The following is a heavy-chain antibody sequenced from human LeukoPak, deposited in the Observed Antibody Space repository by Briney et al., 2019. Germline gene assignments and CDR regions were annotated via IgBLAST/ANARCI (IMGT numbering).Heavy chain of an antibody. CDR3: ARHFGDAYKRSFDF. CDR2: SYYSGST. Sequence: SETLSLTCTVSGGSISSYYWSWLRQPPGKGLEWVGYSYYSGSTNYNPSLKSRVTISVDTSKNQFSRKLRSVTAADTALYYCARHFGDAYKRSFDFWGQGTPVTVSS. CDR1: GGSISSYY. J-gene: IGHJ4*02. V-gene: IGHV4-59*08. D-gene: IGHD5-24*01.